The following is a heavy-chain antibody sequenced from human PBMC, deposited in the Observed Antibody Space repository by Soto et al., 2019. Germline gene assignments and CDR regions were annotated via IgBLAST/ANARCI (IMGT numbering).Heavy chain of an antibody. CDR1: GFTFSSYA. CDR3: ARDDTAMATYYYYGMDV. D-gene: IGHD5-18*01. J-gene: IGHJ6*02. Sequence: PGGSLRLSCAASGFTFSSYAMHWVRQAPGKGLEWVAVISYDGSNKYYADSVKGRFTISRDNSKNTLYLQMNSLRAEDTAVYYCARDDTAMATYYYYGMDVWGQGTTVTVSS. V-gene: IGHV3-30-3*01. CDR2: ISYDGSNK.